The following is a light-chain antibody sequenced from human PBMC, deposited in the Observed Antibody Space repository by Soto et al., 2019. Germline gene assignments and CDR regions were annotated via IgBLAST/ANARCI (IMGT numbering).Light chain of an antibody. CDR2: DVS. J-gene: IGLJ1*01. V-gene: IGLV2-14*03. CDR3: TSFTSRHTYV. CDR1: SSDVGGYNY. Sequence: QPVLTQPASVSGSPGQSITISCTGTSSDVGGYNYVSWYQQHPDKAPRLMIYDVSNRPSGVSDRFSGSKSGDTASLTISGLQAEDEADYYCTSFTSRHTYVFGTGTKVTVL.